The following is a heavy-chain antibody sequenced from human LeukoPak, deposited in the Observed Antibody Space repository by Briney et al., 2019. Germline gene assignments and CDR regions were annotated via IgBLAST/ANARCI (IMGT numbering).Heavy chain of an antibody. CDR3: ARDSTIFGVANYDY. CDR2: ISAYNGNT. J-gene: IGHJ4*02. V-gene: IGHV1-18*01. D-gene: IGHD3-3*01. CDR1: GSTFSSYD. Sequence: ASVKVSCKASGSTFSSYDINWVRQAPGQGLEWMGWISAYNGNTNYAQKLQGRVTMTTDTSTSTAYMELRSLRSDDTAVYYCARDSTIFGVANYDYWGQGTLVTVSS.